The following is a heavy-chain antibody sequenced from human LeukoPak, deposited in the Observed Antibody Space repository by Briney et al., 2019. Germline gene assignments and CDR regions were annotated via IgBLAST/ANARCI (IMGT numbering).Heavy chain of an antibody. CDR2: IKSKSDGGTT. J-gene: IGHJ6*02. Sequence: PGGSLRLSCAASGFTLSKAWMSWVRQAPGKGLEWVGRIKSKSDGGTTDYAAPVKGGFTISREDSKNTLYLQMNSLKTEDTSVYLCSTKTNYDYGLDVWGQGTTVTVSS. V-gene: IGHV3-15*01. CDR1: GFTLSKAW. D-gene: IGHD1/OR15-1a*01. CDR3: STKTNYDYGLDV.